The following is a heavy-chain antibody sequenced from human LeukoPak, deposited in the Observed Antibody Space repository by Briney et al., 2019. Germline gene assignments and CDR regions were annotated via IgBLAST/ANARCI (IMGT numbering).Heavy chain of an antibody. J-gene: IGHJ6*03. D-gene: IGHD3-22*01. V-gene: IGHV3-74*01. CDR2: INSDGSST. CDR3: ARVRRYYDSSGYYMSYYMDV. Sequence: GGSPRLSCAASGFTFSSYWMHWVRQAPGKGLVWVSRINSDGSSTSYADSVKGRFTISRDNAKNTLYLQMNSLRAEDTAVYYCARVRRYYDSSGYYMSYYMDVWGKGTTVTVSS. CDR1: GFTFSSYW.